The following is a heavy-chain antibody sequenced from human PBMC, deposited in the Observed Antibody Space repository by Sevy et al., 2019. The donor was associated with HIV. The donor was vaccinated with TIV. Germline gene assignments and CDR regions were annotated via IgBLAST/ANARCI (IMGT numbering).Heavy chain of an antibody. CDR1: GFTFSNYW. Sequence: GGSLRLSCAASGFTFSNYWMSWVRQAPGKGLEWVANIKEDGSENYYVDSVKGRFTISRDNAKNSLYLQMSSLRAEDTAVYYCARVGGCSSTSCFAYWFDPWGQGTLVTVSS. J-gene: IGHJ5*02. CDR3: ARVGGCSSTSCFAYWFDP. CDR2: IKEDGSEN. V-gene: IGHV3-7*03. D-gene: IGHD2-2*01.